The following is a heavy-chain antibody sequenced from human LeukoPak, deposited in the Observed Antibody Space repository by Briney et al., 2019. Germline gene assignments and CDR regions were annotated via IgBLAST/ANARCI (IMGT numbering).Heavy chain of an antibody. V-gene: IGHV1-69*05. CDR3: ASQINYYGSGSYYHNWFDP. D-gene: IGHD3-10*01. Sequence: SVKVSCKASGGTFSSYATSWVRQAPGQGLEWMGGIIPIFGTANYAQKFQGRVTITTDESTSTAYMELSSLRSEDTAVYYCASQINYYGSGSYYHNWFDPWGQGTLVTVSS. CDR2: IIPIFGTA. J-gene: IGHJ5*02. CDR1: GGTFSSYA.